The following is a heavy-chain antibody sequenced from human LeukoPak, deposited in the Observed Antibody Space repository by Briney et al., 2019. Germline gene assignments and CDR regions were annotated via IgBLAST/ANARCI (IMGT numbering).Heavy chain of an antibody. V-gene: IGHV4-38-2*02. CDR1: NYSISNSLY. CDR2: IYRSGST. J-gene: IGHJ6*03. CDR3: ARGTYGYYMDV. D-gene: IGHD4-17*01. Sequence: SETLSLTCSVSNYSISNSLYWGWLRQPPGKGLEGIGSIYRSGSTFYNPSLKSRLTISLDTSKNQFSLKLSSVTAADTAVYFCARGTYGYYMDVWGKGTTVTVSS.